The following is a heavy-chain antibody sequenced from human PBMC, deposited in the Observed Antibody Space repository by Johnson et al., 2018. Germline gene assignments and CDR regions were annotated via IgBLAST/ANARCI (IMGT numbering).Heavy chain of an antibody. CDR3: AREDQGGAFDI. CDR1: GGSISSYY. Sequence: QVQLQESGPGLVKXSETLSLXCTVSGGSISSYYWRWIRQPPGKGLEWIGYIYYIGSTNYNPSLKSPVTISVDTSKNQFSLKLSSVTAADTAVYYCAREDQGGAFDIWGQGTMVTVSS. D-gene: IGHD2-15*01. V-gene: IGHV4-59*01. J-gene: IGHJ3*02. CDR2: IYYIGST.